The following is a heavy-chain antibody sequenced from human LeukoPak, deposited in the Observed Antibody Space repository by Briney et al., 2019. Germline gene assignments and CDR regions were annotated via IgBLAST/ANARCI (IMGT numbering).Heavy chain of an antibody. Sequence: GGSLRLSCAASGFTFSNYWMHWVRQDPGKGLVWVSRINSDGSSTSYADSVKGRFTTSRDNAKNTLYLQMNSLRAEDTAVYYCARVGAAAGTLGYRGQGTLVTVSS. D-gene: IGHD6-13*01. CDR2: INSDGSST. CDR1: GFTFSNYW. V-gene: IGHV3-74*01. CDR3: ARVGAAAGTLGY. J-gene: IGHJ4*02.